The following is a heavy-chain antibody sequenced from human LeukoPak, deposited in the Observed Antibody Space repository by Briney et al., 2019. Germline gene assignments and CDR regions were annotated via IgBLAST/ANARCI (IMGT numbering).Heavy chain of an antibody. CDR2: IKQNGSEK. J-gene: IGHJ6*03. V-gene: IGHV3-7*01. CDR1: GFTFSSYY. Sequence: GGSLRLSCAASGFTFSSYYMSWVRQAPGKGLEWVANIKQNGSEKYYADSVKGRFTISRDNSKNTLYLQMNSLRAEDTAVYYCARSPDSTYYYYYMDVWGKGTTVTVSS. D-gene: IGHD6-13*01. CDR3: ARSPDSTYYYYYMDV.